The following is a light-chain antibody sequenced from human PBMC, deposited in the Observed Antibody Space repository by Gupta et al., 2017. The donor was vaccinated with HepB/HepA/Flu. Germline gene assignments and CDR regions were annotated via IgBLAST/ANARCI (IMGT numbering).Light chain of an antibody. J-gene: IGKJ5*01. CDR3: QQRRSWPLT. V-gene: IGKV3-11*01. Sequence: DIVLTQSPATLSLSPGERATLSCRASQSVDRYLIWYQQKPGQAPRLLIYDASNRATGVSDRCSGSGSGTDFTLTISSLEPEDFAVYYCQQRRSWPLTFGQGTRLEIK. CDR2: DAS. CDR1: QSVDRY.